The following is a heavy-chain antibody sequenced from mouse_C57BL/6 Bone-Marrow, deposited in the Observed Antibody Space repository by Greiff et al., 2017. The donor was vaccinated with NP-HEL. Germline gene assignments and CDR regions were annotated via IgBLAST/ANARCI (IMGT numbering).Heavy chain of an antibody. V-gene: IGHV1-80*01. J-gene: IGHJ2*01. CDR1: GYAFSSYW. D-gene: IGHD1-1*01. Sequence: VQLQQSGAELVKPGASVKISCKASGYAFSSYWMNWVKQRPGKGLEWIGQIYPGDGDTNYNGKFKGKATLTADISSSTAYMQLSSLTSEDSAVYFCARRGYGSSYCDYWGQGTTLTVSS. CDR2: IYPGDGDT. CDR3: ARRGYGSSYCDY.